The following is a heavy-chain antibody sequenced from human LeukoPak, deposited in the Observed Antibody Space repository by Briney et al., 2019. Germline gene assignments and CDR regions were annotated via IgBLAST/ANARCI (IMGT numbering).Heavy chain of an antibody. CDR3: TTDTWYSAGH. J-gene: IGHJ4*02. Sequence: GGSLRLSCAASGFTFSNHWMHWVRQVPGKGLVWVARIDGSGSSISHADFVKGRFSISRDNAKNSLFLQMNSLRAEDTAIYYCTTDTWYSAGHWGQGTLVTVSS. D-gene: IGHD2-15*01. V-gene: IGHV3-74*01. CDR1: GFTFSNHW. CDR2: IDGSGSSI.